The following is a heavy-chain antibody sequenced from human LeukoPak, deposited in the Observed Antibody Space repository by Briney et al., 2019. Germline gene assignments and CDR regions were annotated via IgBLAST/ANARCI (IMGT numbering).Heavy chain of an antibody. CDR3: ARLHYDSGSYYFDY. CDR2: INAANGNT. Sequence: GASVKVSCKASGYTFNSYAMHWVRQAPGQRLEWMGEINAANGNTKYSQKFQGRVTITTDTSANSAYMELNSLRSEDSAVYYCARLHYDSGSYYFDYWGQGTLVTVSS. CDR1: GYTFNSYA. D-gene: IGHD3-10*01. J-gene: IGHJ4*02. V-gene: IGHV1-3*01.